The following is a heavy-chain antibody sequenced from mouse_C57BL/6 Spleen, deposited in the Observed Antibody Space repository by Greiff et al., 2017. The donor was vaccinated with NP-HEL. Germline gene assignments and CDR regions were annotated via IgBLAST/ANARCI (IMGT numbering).Heavy chain of an antibody. Sequence: EVQRVESEGGLVQPGSSMKLSCTASGFTFSDYYMAWVRQVPEKGLEWVANINYDGSSTYYLDSLKSRFIISRDNAKNILYLQMSSLKSEDTATYYCARDTDGYYEGYWYFDVWGTGTTVTVSS. CDR2: INYDGSST. J-gene: IGHJ1*03. CDR1: GFTFSDYY. D-gene: IGHD2-3*01. CDR3: ARDTDGYYEGYWYFDV. V-gene: IGHV5-16*01.